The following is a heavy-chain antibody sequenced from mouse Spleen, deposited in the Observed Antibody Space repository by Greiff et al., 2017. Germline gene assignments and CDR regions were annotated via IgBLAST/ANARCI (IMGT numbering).Heavy chain of an antibody. J-gene: IGHJ3*01. V-gene: IGHV5-12*02. CDR3: ASSYYRYDGFAY. Sequence: EVQLVESGGGLVQPGGSLKLSCATSGFTFSDYYMYWVRQTPEKRLEWVAYISNGGGSTYYPDTVKGRFTISRDNAKNTLYLQMSRLKSEDTAMYYCASSYYRYDGFAYWGQGTLVTVSA. CDR2: ISNGGGST. D-gene: IGHD2-14*01. CDR1: GFTFSDYY.